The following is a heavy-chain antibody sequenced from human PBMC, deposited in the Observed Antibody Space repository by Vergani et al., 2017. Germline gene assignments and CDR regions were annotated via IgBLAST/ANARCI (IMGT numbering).Heavy chain of an antibody. CDR1: GYSFSNYW. Sequence: EVLLVQSGADVKKSGESLKISCKASGYSFSNYWIGWVRQTPGKGLEWIGIIFPGDSETKYNPSFQGQVIISADTSISTAYLQWSSLKASDTAIYYCARHLLGWEIHDAFAFWGQGTMVTVSS. V-gene: IGHV5-51*01. J-gene: IGHJ3*01. D-gene: IGHD4-23*01. CDR2: IFPGDSET. CDR3: ARHLLGWEIHDAFAF.